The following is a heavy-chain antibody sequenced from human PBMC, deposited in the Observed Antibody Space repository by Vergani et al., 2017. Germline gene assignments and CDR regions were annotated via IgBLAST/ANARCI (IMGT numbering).Heavy chain of an antibody. V-gene: IGHV3-21*01. CDR2: ISSSSSYI. CDR3: ARDVSIAARPGLIDY. J-gene: IGHJ4*02. Sequence: EVQLVESGGGLVKPGGSLRLSCAASGFTFSSYSMNWVRQAPGEGLEWVSSISSSSSYIYYADSVKGRFTISRDNAKNSLYLQMNSLRAEDTAVYYCARDVSIAARPGLIDYWGQGTLVTVSS. CDR1: GFTFSSYS. D-gene: IGHD6-6*01.